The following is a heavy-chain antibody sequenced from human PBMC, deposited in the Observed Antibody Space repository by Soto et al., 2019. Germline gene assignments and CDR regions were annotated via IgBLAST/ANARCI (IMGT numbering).Heavy chain of an antibody. J-gene: IGHJ4*02. V-gene: IGHV3-23*01. CDR3: AKENYDILTGYFYFDY. Sequence: GGSLRLSCAASGFTFSSYAMSWVRQASGKGLEWVSAISGSGGSTYYADSVKGRFTISRDNSKNTLYLQMNSLRAEDTAVYYCAKENYDILTGYFYFDYWGQGTLVTVSS. CDR1: GFTFSSYA. D-gene: IGHD3-9*01. CDR2: ISGSGGST.